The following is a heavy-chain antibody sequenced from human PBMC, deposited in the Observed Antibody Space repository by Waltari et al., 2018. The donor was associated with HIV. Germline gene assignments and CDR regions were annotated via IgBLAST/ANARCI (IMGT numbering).Heavy chain of an antibody. V-gene: IGHV2-5*02. CDR1: GFSLNSGGVG. CDR3: ARVVTSLYFYFDY. J-gene: IGHJ4*02. Sequence: QITLKESGPSVVKPTQTLTLTCTFSGFSLNSGGVGVGWIRQPPGKALEWLALIYWDDDKRYNPSLKNRLTIKKHTSDGQVVLNMTNVDPLDTATYFCARVVTSLYFYFDYWGREPWSPSP. D-gene: IGHD3-10*01. CDR2: IYWDDDK.